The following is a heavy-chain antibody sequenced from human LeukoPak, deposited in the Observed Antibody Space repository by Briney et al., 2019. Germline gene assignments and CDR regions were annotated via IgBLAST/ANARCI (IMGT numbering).Heavy chain of an antibody. CDR3: ARGRPGDYFDY. Sequence: ASVKVSCKASGYTFTGYFMHWVRQAPGQGLEWMGWINPNSGGTSYLQNFQGRVTMTRDTSISTAYMDLSRLRSDDTAVYYCARGRPGDYFDYWGQGTLVTVSS. CDR1: GYTFTGYF. CDR2: INPNSGGT. J-gene: IGHJ4*02. D-gene: IGHD6-25*01. V-gene: IGHV1-2*02.